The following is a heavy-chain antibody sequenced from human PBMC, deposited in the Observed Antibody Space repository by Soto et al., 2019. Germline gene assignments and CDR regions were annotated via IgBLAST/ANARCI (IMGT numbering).Heavy chain of an antibody. CDR2: IYYSGST. D-gene: IGHD2-2*01. V-gene: IGHV4-39*01. Sequence: QLQLQESGPGLVKPSETLSLTCTVSGGSISSSSYYWGWIRQPPGKGLEWIGSIYYSGSTYYNPSLKRRVTISVDTSKNQFSLKLSSVTAADTAVYYCASDVVVPAAMLGYNWFDPWGQGTLVTVSS. CDR1: GGSISSSSYY. J-gene: IGHJ5*02. CDR3: ASDVVVPAAMLGYNWFDP.